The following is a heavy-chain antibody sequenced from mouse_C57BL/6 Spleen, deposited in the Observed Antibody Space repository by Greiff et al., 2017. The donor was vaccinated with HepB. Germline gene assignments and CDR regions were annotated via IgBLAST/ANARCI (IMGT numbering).Heavy chain of an antibody. CDR1: GFTFSDYG. D-gene: IGHD2-1*01. Sequence: EVQRVESGGGLVKPGGSLKLSCAASGFTFSDYGMHWVRQAPEKGLAWVAYISSGSSTIYYADTVKGRFTISRDNAKHTLLLQMTSLRSEDTAMYYGAMCYGKGAMDYGGQGTSVTVSS. J-gene: IGHJ4*01. CDR2: ISSGSSTI. V-gene: IGHV5-17*01. CDR3: AMCYGKGAMDY.